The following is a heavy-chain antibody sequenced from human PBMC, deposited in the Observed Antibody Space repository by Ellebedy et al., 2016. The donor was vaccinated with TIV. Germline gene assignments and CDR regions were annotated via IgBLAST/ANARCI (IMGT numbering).Heavy chain of an antibody. D-gene: IGHD3-22*01. CDR1: GFTFSSYS. V-gene: IGHV3-21*01. CDR3: ARGRRYDSSGYYYNY. J-gene: IGHJ4*02. Sequence: PGGSLRLSCAASGFTFSSYSMNWVRQAPGKGLEWVSSISSSSSYTNYADSVKGRFTISRDNAKNSLYLQMNSLRAEDTAVYYCARGRRYDSSGYYYNYWGQGTLVTVSS. CDR2: ISSSSSYT.